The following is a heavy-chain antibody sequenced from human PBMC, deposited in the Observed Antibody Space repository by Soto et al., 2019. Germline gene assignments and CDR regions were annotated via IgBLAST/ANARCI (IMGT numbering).Heavy chain of an antibody. Sequence: QVQLVQSGAEVKKPGSSVKVSCKASGGTFSSYTISWVRQAPGQGLEWMGRIIPILGIANYAQKFQGRVTITADKSTSTAYMELRSLRSEDTAVYYCARAQGIAAAGTWGQGTLVTVSS. CDR2: IIPILGIA. J-gene: IGHJ4*02. CDR3: ARAQGIAAAGT. CDR1: GGTFSSYT. V-gene: IGHV1-69*02. D-gene: IGHD6-13*01.